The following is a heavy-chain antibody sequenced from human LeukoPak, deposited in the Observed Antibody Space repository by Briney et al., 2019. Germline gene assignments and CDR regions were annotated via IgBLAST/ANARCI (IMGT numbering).Heavy chain of an antibody. J-gene: IGHJ4*02. CDR3: AKKTSYCGGDCYPYYFDH. CDR1: GFAFSNYT. V-gene: IGHV3-23*01. CDR2: ISGSGGST. D-gene: IGHD2-21*02. Sequence: GGSLRLSCAASGFAFSNYTMGWVRQAPGKGLEWVSAISGSGGSTYYADSVKGRFTISRDNSKNTLYVQMNSLRAEDTAVYYCAKKTSYCGGDCYPYYFDHWGQGTLVTVSS.